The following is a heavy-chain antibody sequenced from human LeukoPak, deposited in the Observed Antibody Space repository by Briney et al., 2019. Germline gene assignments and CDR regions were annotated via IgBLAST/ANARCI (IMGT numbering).Heavy chain of an antibody. D-gene: IGHD1-26*01. CDR2: ITASSTAI. CDR1: GFTFNTYT. J-gene: IGHJ4*02. CDR3: AQWSRYFDY. V-gene: IGHV3-21*04. Sequence: GGSLRLSCAASGFTFNTYTMNWVRQAPGKGLEWVSSITASSTAIYSADSVKGRFTISRDNSKNTLYLQMNSLRAEDTALYFCAQWSRYFDYWGQGTLVTVSS.